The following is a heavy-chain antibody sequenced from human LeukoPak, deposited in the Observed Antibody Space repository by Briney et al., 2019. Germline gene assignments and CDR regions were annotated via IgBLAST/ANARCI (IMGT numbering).Heavy chain of an antibody. CDR3: ARHEMATIPFADY. Sequence: EQSLKISRKGSGYSSTSYWIGWVRHMPGQGMEWMGIIYPGASDTRYSPSFQGQVTISADKSISTAYLQWSSLKASDTAMYYCARHEMATIPFADYWGQGTLVTVSS. D-gene: IGHD5-24*01. CDR2: IYPGASDT. J-gene: IGHJ4*02. CDR1: GYSSTSYW. V-gene: IGHV5-51*01.